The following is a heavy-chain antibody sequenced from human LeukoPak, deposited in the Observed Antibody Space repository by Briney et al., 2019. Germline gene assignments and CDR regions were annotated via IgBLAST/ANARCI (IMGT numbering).Heavy chain of an antibody. V-gene: IGHV1-46*01. D-gene: IGHD3-16*01. CDR2: INPDGGNT. CDR3: AKGTTDYDASDPLDF. J-gene: IGHJ4*02. CDR1: GYTFTNSY. Sequence: GASVKVSCKASGYTFTNSYIHWVRQAPGQVLEWMGLINPDGGNTNYAQNFQGRVTLTRDTSTSTVYMELSSLRSEDTAIYYCAKGTTDYDASDPLDFWGQGTLVTVSS.